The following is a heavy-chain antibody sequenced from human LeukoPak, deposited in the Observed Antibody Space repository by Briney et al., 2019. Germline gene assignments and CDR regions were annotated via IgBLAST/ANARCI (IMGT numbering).Heavy chain of an antibody. CDR2: ISSSGGTI. J-gene: IGHJ4*02. D-gene: IGHD7-27*01. CDR1: GFTFSDYY. Sequence: PGGSLRLSCAASGFTFSDYYMSWIRQAPGKGLEWVSYISSSGGTIYYADSVKGRFTISRDNAKNTLYLQMNSLRAEDTAVYYCARVGNWGSPPTYWGQGTLVTVSS. V-gene: IGHV3-11*04. CDR3: ARVGNWGSPPTY.